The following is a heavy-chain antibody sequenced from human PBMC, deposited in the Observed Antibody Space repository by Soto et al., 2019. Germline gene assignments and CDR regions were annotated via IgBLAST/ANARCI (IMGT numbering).Heavy chain of an antibody. J-gene: IGHJ4*02. CDR3: AREPATAKPEGVDF. Sequence: ASVKVSCKSSGYTFSDYYIHWVRQAPGQGLEWMGWINPNSGGTKYAPKFQGGVTMTRDTSITTAYMELSRLRSGDTAVYYCAREPATAKPEGVDFWGQGTLVTVSS. V-gene: IGHV1-2*02. CDR2: INPNSGGT. CDR1: GYTFSDYY. D-gene: IGHD1-1*01.